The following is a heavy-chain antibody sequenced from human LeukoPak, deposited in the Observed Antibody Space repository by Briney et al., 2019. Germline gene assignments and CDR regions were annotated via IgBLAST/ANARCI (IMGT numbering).Heavy chain of an antibody. J-gene: IGHJ4*02. CDR1: GFTFDDYA. V-gene: IGHV3-9*01. CDR3: AKDIPIDY. CDR2: ISWNSGSI. Sequence: GGPLRLSCAASGFTFDDYAMHWVRQAPGKGLEWVSGISWNSGSIGYADSVKGRFTISRDNAKNSLYLQMNSLRAEDTALYYCAKDIPIDYWGQGTLVTVSS.